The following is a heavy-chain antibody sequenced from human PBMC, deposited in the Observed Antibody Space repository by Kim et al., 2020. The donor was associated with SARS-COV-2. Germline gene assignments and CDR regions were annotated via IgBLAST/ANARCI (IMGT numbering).Heavy chain of an antibody. CDR1: GGSISSYY. CDR3: AREAGSSSRMDV. V-gene: IGHV4-59*01. D-gene: IGHD6-6*01. CDR2: IYYSGST. Sequence: SETLSLTCTVSGGSISSYYWSWIRQPPGKGLEWIGYIYYSGSTNYNPSLKSRVTISVDTSKNQFSLKLSSVTAADTAVYYCAREAGSSSRMDVWGQGTTVTVSS. J-gene: IGHJ6*02.